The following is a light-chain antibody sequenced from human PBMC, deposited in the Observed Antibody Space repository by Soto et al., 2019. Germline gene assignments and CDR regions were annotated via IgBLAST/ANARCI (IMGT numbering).Light chain of an antibody. CDR3: QSSDSSLSGYV. CDR1: SSNIGAGYD. J-gene: IGLJ1*01. V-gene: IGLV1-40*01. Sequence: QSVLTQPPSVSGAPGQRVTISCTGSSSNIGAGYDVHWYQQLPGTDPKLLLYGNSNRPSGVPDRFSGSKSGTSASLAITGLQAEHQADYSCQSSDSSLSGYVFGTGTKATVL. CDR2: GNS.